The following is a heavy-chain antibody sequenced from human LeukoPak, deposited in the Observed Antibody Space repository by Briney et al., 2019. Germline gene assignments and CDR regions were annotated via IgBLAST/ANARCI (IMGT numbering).Heavy chain of an antibody. CDR3: AKFNYGDYDGA. D-gene: IGHD4-17*01. CDR2: IDGSGGSA. CDR1: GFTFSSYA. V-gene: IGHV3-23*01. J-gene: IGHJ5*02. Sequence: GGSLRLSCAASGFTFSSYAMSWVRQAPGKGLECVSGIDGSGGSANYADSVRGRLTISRDNSKNTLYLQMNSLRAEDTAVYYCAKFNYGDYDGAWGQGTLVTVSS.